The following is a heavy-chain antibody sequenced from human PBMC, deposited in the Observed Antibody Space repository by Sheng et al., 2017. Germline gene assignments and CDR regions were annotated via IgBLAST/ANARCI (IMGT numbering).Heavy chain of an antibody. CDR3: ARVREGTSDAFDI. D-gene: IGHD1-7*01. Sequence: QVQLVQSGAEVKKPGSSVKVSCKASGGTFSSYAISWVRQAPGQGLEWMGGIIPILGIANYAQKFQGRVTITADKSTSTAYMELSSLRSEDTAVYYCARVREGTSDAFDIVGPRDNGHRLF. V-gene: IGHV1-69*10. CDR1: GGTFSSYA. CDR2: IIPILGIA. J-gene: IGHJ3*02.